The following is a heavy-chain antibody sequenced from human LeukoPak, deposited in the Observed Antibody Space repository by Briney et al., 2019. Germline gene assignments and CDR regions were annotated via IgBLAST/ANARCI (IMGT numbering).Heavy chain of an antibody. Sequence: KTSEILSLTCTVSGGSISSGDYYWSWIRQPPGKGLEWIGYIYYSGSTYYNPSLKSRVTMSLDGSKNQFSLTLNSVTAADTAVYYCARGGSGWYPAAFDFWGQGTMVTVSS. CDR2: IYYSGST. D-gene: IGHD6-19*01. CDR1: GGSISSGDYY. J-gene: IGHJ3*01. CDR3: ARGGSGWYPAAFDF. V-gene: IGHV4-30-4*01.